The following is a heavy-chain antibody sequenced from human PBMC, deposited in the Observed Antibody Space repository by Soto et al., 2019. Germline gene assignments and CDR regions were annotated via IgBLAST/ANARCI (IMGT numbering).Heavy chain of an antibody. CDR3: ARESVDIVATTRVSGGMDV. D-gene: IGHD5-12*01. CDR1: GYTFTSYY. J-gene: IGHJ6*02. Sequence: QVQLVQSGAEVKKPGASVKVSCKASGYTFTSYYMHWVRQAHGQGLEWMGIINPSGGSTSYAQKFQGRVTMTRDTSTSTVYMELSSLRSEDTAVYYCARESVDIVATTRVSGGMDVWGQGTTVTVSS. CDR2: INPSGGST. V-gene: IGHV1-46*01.